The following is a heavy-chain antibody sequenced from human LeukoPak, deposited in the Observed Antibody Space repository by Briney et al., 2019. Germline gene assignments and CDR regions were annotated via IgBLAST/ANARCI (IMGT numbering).Heavy chain of an antibody. D-gene: IGHD3-3*01. Sequence: SVKVSCKASGYTFTGYYMHWVRQAPGQGLEWMGWINPNSGGTNYAQKFQGRVTMTTDTSISTAYMELSRLRSDDTAVYYCARGGLRFLEWQPADAFDIWGQGTMVTVSS. V-gene: IGHV1-2*02. CDR1: GYTFTGYY. J-gene: IGHJ3*02. CDR3: ARGGLRFLEWQPADAFDI. CDR2: INPNSGGT.